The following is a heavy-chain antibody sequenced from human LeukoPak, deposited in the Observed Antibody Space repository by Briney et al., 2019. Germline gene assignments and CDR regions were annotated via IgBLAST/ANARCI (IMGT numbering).Heavy chain of an antibody. V-gene: IGHV1-8*01. CDR2: MHPHSGNT. Sequence: ASVKVSCKAAGYTFASYDINWVRQATGQGLEWMGWMHPHSGNTGYAQTFQGRVTMTTNISTSTAYMELSSLRYEDTAVYYCTRDSSGSSVGTGFDYWGQGTLVTVSS. J-gene: IGHJ4*02. CDR3: TRDSSGSSVGTGFDY. CDR1: GYTFASYD. D-gene: IGHD1-26*01.